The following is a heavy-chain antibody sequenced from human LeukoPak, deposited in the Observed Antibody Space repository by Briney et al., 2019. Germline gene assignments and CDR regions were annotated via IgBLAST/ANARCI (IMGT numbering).Heavy chain of an antibody. CDR1: GYSISSGYY. J-gene: IGHJ4*02. V-gene: IGHV4-38-2*02. CDR2: IYHSGGT. CDR3: ARDREWELLRRGVFDY. Sequence: SETLSLTCTVSGYSISSGYYWGWIRQPPGKGLEWIGSIYHSGGTYYNPSLKSRVTISVDTSKNQFSLKLSSVTAADTAVYYCARDREWELLRRGVFDYWGQGTLVTVSS. D-gene: IGHD1-26*01.